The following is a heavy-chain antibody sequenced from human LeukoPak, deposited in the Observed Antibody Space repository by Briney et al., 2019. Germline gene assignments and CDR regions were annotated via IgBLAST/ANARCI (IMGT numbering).Heavy chain of an antibody. CDR1: GGSFSGYY. D-gene: IGHD3-10*01. CDR2: INHSGST. V-gene: IGHV4-34*01. Sequence: SETLSLTCAVYGGSFSGYYWSWIRQPPGEGLEWIGEINHSGSTNYNPSLKSRVTISVDTSKNQFSLKLSSVTAADTAVYYCARVLVRSVYYYGSGTPPWFDPWGQGTLVTVSS. J-gene: IGHJ5*02. CDR3: ARVLVRSVYYYGSGTPPWFDP.